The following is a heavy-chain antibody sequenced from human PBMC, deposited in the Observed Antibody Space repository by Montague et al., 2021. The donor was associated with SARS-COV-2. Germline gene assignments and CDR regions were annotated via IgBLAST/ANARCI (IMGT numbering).Heavy chain of an antibody. D-gene: IGHD3-3*01. V-gene: IGHV4-39*01. CDR2: IYYSGST. CDR1: GSTFSSYE. J-gene: IGHJ4*02. Sequence: LRLSCAASGSTFSSYEMNWVRQPPGKGLEWIGSIYYSGSTYYNPSLKSRVTISVDTSKNQFSLKLSSVTAADTAVYYCARKASRGITIFGVVPASYYFDYWGQGTLVTVSS. CDR3: ARKASRGITIFGVVPASYYFDY.